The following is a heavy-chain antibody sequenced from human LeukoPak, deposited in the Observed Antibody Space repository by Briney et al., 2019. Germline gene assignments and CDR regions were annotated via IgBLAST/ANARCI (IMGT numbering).Heavy chain of an antibody. CDR3: AREGVYPLFACDY. Sequence: GGSLRLSCAASGFTLYHYGMSWVRQAPWKRLEWVSSIHGGDSSGVTTFYADSVKGRFTISRDKSKNTVYLQLNSVRVEDSALYFCAREGVYPLFACDYWGQGTLVTVS. CDR2: IHGGDSSGVTT. CDR1: GFTLYHYG. V-gene: IGHV3-23*01. J-gene: IGHJ4*02. D-gene: IGHD5/OR15-5a*01.